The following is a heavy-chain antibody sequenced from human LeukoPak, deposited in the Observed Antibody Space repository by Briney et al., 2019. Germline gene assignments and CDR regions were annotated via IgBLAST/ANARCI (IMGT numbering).Heavy chain of an antibody. CDR2: ISWNSGSI. V-gene: IGHV3-9*01. D-gene: IGHD3-10*01. Sequence: PGRSLRLSCAASGFTFDDYAMHWVRQAPGKGLEWVSGISWNSGSIGYADSVKGRFTISRDNSKNTLYLQMNSLRAEDTAVYYCAKDAPVWTDGSGSNLFDYWGQGTLVTVSS. CDR3: AKDAPVWTDGSGSNLFDY. CDR1: GFTFDDYA. J-gene: IGHJ4*02.